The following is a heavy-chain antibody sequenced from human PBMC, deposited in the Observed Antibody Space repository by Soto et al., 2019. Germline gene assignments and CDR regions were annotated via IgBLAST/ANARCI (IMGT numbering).Heavy chain of an antibody. D-gene: IGHD3-3*01. CDR2: ISWNSGSI. V-gene: IGHV3-9*01. CDR1: GFTFDDYA. J-gene: IGHJ6*02. Sequence: PGGSLRLSCAASGFTFDDYAMHWVRQAPGKGLEWVSGISWNSGSIGYADSVKGRFTISRDNAKNSLYLQMNSLRAEDTALYYCAKDVFYYFCSGYKDTNYYYYGMDVWGQGTTVTVSS. CDR3: AKDVFYYFCSGYKDTNYYYYGMDV.